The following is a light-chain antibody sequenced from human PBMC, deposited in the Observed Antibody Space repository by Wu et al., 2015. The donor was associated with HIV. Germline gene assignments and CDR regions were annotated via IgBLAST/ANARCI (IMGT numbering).Light chain of an antibody. CDR2: DAS. J-gene: IGKJ2*01. V-gene: IGKV3-11*01. CDR1: QSVSSY. CDR3: QHVNSEPYT. Sequence: EIVLTQSPATLSLSPGERATLSCRASQSVSSYLAWYQQKPGQAPRLLIYDASNRATGIPARFSGSGSGTDFTLTISSLEPEDFATYYCQHVNSEPYTFGQGTKVEIK.